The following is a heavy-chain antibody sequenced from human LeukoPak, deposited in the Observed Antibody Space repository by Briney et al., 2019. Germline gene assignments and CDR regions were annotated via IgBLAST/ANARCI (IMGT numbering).Heavy chain of an antibody. D-gene: IGHD4-17*01. CDR1: GGSISSYY. V-gene: IGHV4-59*08. CDR2: IYYSGST. CDR3: ARHPAYGDYFDY. J-gene: IGHJ4*02. Sequence: SETLSLTCTVSGGSISSYYWSWIRKPPGKGLEWIGYIYYSGSTNYNPSLKSRVTISVDTSKNQFSLKLSSVTAADTAVYYCARHPAYGDYFDYWGQGTLVTVSS.